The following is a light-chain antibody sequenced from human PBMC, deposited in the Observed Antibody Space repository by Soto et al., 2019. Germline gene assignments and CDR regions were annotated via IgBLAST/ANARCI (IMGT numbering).Light chain of an antibody. CDR1: QSVSSNY. V-gene: IGKV3-20*01. Sequence: EIVFTQSPGTLSLSPVERATLSCRASQSVSSNYFAWYQQKPGQAPRLLIYGISIRATGIPDRFSGSGSGTDFTLTISRLEPEDFAVYYCEQYGSSPRTFGQGTKVDI. J-gene: IGKJ1*01. CDR2: GIS. CDR3: EQYGSSPRT.